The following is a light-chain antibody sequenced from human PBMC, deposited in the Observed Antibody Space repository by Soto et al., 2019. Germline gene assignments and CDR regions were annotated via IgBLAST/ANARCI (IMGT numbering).Light chain of an antibody. CDR1: QSVSSY. Sequence: EIVMTQSPATLSVSPGGRATLSCRASQSVSSYLAWYQQRPGQPPRLLIYGASTRATGIPARFSGSGSGTEXSLTIXSLQSEDFAVYYCQQYNTWPPKYTFGQGTKLEIK. V-gene: IGKV3-15*01. CDR2: GAS. CDR3: QQYNTWPPKYT. J-gene: IGKJ2*01.